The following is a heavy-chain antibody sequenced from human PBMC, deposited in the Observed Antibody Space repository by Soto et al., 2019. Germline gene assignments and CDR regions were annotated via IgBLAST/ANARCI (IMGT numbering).Heavy chain of an antibody. V-gene: IGHV4-59*01. CDR1: SGSIKSYY. D-gene: IGHD3-22*01. J-gene: IGHJ4*02. Sequence: PSESMSLTCTVSSGSIKSYYWSWIRQPPGKGLEWIGYIYYSGSTNYNPSLKSRVTISVDTSKNQFSLKLSSVTAADTAVYYCAKIKVPSSGPYYFDYWGQGTLVTVSS. CDR2: IYYSGST. CDR3: AKIKVPSSGPYYFDY.